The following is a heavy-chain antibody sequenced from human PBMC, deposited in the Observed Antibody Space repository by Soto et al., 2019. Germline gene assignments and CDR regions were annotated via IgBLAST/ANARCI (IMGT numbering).Heavy chain of an antibody. CDR1: GYTFSNYW. D-gene: IGHD6-13*01. V-gene: IGHV5-10-1*01. CDR3: ARLQAAAGDNDLTFDY. Sequence: GESLKISCKGSGYTFSNYWIDWVRQMPGKGLEWMGRIDPSDSYTNYSPSFQGHVTISADKSISTAYLQWSSLKASDTAMYYCARLQAAAGDNDLTFDYWGQGTLVTVSS. J-gene: IGHJ4*02. CDR2: IDPSDSYT.